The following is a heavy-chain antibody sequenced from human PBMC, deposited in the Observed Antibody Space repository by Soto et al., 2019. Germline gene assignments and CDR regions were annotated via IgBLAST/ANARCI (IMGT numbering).Heavy chain of an antibody. J-gene: IGHJ5*02. CDR1: GGSFSGYY. Sequence: SETLSLTCAVYGGSFSGYYWSWIRQPPGKGLEWIGEINHSGSTNYNPSLKSRVTISVDTSKNQFSLKLSSVTAADTAVYYCARGKDIVVVPAAIGYNWFDPWGQGTLVTVSS. CDR2: INHSGST. V-gene: IGHV4-34*01. D-gene: IGHD2-2*02. CDR3: ARGKDIVVVPAAIGYNWFDP.